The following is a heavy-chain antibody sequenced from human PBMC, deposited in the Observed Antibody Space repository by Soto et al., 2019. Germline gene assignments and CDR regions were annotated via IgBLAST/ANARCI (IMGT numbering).Heavy chain of an antibody. D-gene: IGHD3-16*02. V-gene: IGHV3-23*01. CDR2: ISDSGDRT. Sequence: WGSLRLSCASSGFTLSMSAVNWVRQAPGKGLEWVSYISDSGDRTYYADSVKGRFTISRDRSKNTVSLQMDSLRAEDTAVYYCAKDRGIIVKAGDAFDVWGQGTKVTVSS. CDR1: GFTLSMSA. J-gene: IGHJ3*01. CDR3: AKDRGIIVKAGDAFDV.